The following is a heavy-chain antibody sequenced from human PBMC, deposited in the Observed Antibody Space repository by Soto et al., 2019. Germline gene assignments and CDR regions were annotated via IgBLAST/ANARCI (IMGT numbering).Heavy chain of an antibody. CDR2: IFDAATA. V-gene: IGHV4-61*01. J-gene: IGHJ6*02. CDR1: GESVGRGTNY. CDR3: ARDRRGRADGFIYYYGMEV. Sequence: QVQLQESGPGLMKPSGTLSLICSVSGESVGRGTNYWSWVRQAPGRGLEWIGYIFDAATAIYNPSFESRVSISLDAAKNQVSLKLTSVTAADKAIYYCARDRRGRADGFIYYYGMEVWGQGTSDTVSS. D-gene: IGHD6-13*01.